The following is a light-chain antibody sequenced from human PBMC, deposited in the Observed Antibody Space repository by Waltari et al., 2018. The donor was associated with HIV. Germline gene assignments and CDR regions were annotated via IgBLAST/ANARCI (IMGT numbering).Light chain of an antibody. J-gene: IGKJ2*01. Sequence: DIVMTQSPDSLAVSLGERATIDCKSSQSVLYSSNNKNSFAWYQQKPGQPPTLLIYWASTRNSVVPDRFSGSGSGTDFTLTISSLQAEDVAVYYCQQYYSTPYTFGQGTKLGIK. CDR2: WAS. CDR1: QSVLYSSNNKNS. V-gene: IGKV4-1*01. CDR3: QQYYSTPYT.